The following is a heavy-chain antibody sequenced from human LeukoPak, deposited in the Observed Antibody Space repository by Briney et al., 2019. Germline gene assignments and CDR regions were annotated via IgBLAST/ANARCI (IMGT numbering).Heavy chain of an antibody. J-gene: IGHJ5*02. CDR1: GGSINSYY. D-gene: IGHD4-23*01. CDR3: ARDRWGWFDP. CDR2: IHYSVTT. Sequence: PSETLSLTCTVSGGSINSYYWSWLRQPPGKGLEWIGYIHYSVTTNYNPSLKSRVTISVDTSKNQLSLELNSVTAADTAVYYCARDRWGWFDPWGQGTLVTVSS. V-gene: IGHV4-59*01.